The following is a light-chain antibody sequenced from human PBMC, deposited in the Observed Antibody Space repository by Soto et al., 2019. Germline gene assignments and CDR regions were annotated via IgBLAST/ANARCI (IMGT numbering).Light chain of an antibody. CDR1: QSISSY. CDR2: AAS. V-gene: IGKV1-39*01. J-gene: IGKJ1*01. Sequence: DIQMTQSPSSLSASVGDRVTITCRASQSISSYLNWYQQKPGKAPKLLIYAASSLQSGVPSRFSGSGSGTDFTLPISSLQPKDFATYYCKQSYRPPWTSGKGTK. CDR3: KQSYRPPWT.